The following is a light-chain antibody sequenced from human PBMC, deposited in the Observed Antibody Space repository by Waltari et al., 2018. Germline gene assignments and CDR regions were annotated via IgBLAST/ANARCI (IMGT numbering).Light chain of an antibody. V-gene: IGLV1-44*01. CDR3: AAWDDSLNGVV. J-gene: IGLJ2*01. Sequence: QSVLTQPPSASGTPGQRVTISCSGSSSNLGINTVKWYQQPPGTAPKLLIYSNNQRPSGVPDRFSGSKSGTSASLAISWLQSEDEADYYCAAWDDSLNGVVFGGGTKLTVL. CDR2: SNN. CDR1: SSNLGINT.